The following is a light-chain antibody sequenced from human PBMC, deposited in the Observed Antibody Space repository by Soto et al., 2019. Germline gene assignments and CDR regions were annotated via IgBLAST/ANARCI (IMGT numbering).Light chain of an antibody. V-gene: IGKV3-15*01. Sequence: EIVMTQSPATLSVSPGERATLSCRASQSVSSDFAWYRQRPGQAPRLLIYGASTRATGIPARFSGSGSGTEFTLTINSLQSEDFALYYCHQRQSWPRTFGQGTKVDI. CDR1: QSVSSD. CDR2: GAS. J-gene: IGKJ1*01. CDR3: HQRQSWPRT.